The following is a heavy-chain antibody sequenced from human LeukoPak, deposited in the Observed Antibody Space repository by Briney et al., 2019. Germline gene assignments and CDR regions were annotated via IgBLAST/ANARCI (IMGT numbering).Heavy chain of an antibody. Sequence: ASMKVSCKASGYTFNGYYLHWVRQAHGQGLEWMGWINPNSGGTNYAQKFQGRVTMTRDTSISTAYMELSRLRSDDTAVYYCARDFNSDYDYWGQGTLVTVSS. D-gene: IGHD5-12*01. CDR3: ARDFNSDYDY. CDR1: GYTFNGYY. CDR2: INPNSGGT. V-gene: IGHV1-2*02. J-gene: IGHJ4*02.